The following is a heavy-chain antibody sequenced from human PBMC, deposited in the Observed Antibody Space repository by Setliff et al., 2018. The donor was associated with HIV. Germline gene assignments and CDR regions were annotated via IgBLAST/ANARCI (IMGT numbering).Heavy chain of an antibody. J-gene: IGHJ4*02. CDR1: GASISSGAYY. CDR2: IYTFGDI. CDR3: AREGQQLARSFDF. Sequence: SETLSLTCTVSGASISSGAYYWSWVRQPAGKGLEWIGHIYTFGDISYKPSLKSRATISVDKSKNQFFLKLTSVTAADTAVYFCAREGQQLARSFDFWGQGSLVTVSS. V-gene: IGHV4-61*09. D-gene: IGHD6-13*01.